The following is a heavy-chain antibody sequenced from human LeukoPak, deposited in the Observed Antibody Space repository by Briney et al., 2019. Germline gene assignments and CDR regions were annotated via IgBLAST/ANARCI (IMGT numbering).Heavy chain of an antibody. Sequence: PSETLSLTRTVSGGSISGYYWGWIRQPPGKGLELIGYIYYSGSTNYNPSLKSRVTISVDTSKNQFSLKLSSVIAADTAVYYCARWGPQYYYYYMDVWGKGTTVTVSS. J-gene: IGHJ6*03. D-gene: IGHD3-16*01. CDR3: ARWGPQYYYYYMDV. CDR2: IYYSGST. CDR1: GGSISGYY. V-gene: IGHV4-59*12.